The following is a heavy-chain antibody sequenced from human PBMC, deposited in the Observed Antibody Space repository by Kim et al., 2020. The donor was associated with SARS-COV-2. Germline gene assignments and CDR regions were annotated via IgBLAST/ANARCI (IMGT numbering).Heavy chain of an antibody. V-gene: IGHV5-51*01. J-gene: IGHJ3*02. CDR1: GYSFTSYW. CDR2: IYPGDSDT. Sequence: GESLKISCKGSGYSFTSYWIGWVRQMPGKGLEWMGIIYPGDSDTRYSPSFQGQVTISADKSISTAYLQWSSLKASDTAMYYCARPTPRRYFDSDAFDIWGQGTMVTVSS. CDR3: ARPTPRRYFDSDAFDI. D-gene: IGHD3-9*01.